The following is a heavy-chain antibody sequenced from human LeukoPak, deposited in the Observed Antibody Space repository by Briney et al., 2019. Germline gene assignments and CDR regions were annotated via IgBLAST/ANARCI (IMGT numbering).Heavy chain of an antibody. J-gene: IGHJ6*03. CDR1: GGTFSSYA. D-gene: IGHD3-9*01. CDR2: IIPIFGTA. V-gene: IGHV1-69*13. CDR3: ASTFEGYYYYYYMDV. Sequence: SVKVSCKPSGGTFSSYAISWVRQAPGQGLEWMGGIIPIFGTANYAQKFQGRVTITADESTSTAYMELSSLKSEDTAVYYCASTFEGYYYYYYMDVWGKGTTVTVSS.